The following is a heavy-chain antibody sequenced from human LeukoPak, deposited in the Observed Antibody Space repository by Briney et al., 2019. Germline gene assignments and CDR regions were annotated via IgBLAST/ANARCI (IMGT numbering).Heavy chain of an antibody. Sequence: ASVKVSCKASGYTFTSYDINWVRQATGQGLEWMGWMNPNSGNTGYAQKFQGRVTMTRDTSISTAYMELSRLRSDDTAVYYCAAESYYDILTGYYKGEYNWFDPWGQGTLVTVSS. V-gene: IGHV1-8*01. CDR1: GYTFTSYD. J-gene: IGHJ5*02. CDR2: MNPNSGNT. D-gene: IGHD3-9*01. CDR3: AAESYYDILTGYYKGEYNWFDP.